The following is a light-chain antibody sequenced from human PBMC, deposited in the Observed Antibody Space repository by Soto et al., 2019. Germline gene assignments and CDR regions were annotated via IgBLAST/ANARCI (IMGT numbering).Light chain of an antibody. J-gene: IGLJ1*01. CDR3: SSYTSSGTLV. Sequence: QSALTQPASVSGSPGQSITISCTGSSSNVGGYNHVSWYQQHPGKAPKVMIYEVNNRPSGVSDRFSGSKSGNTASLTISGLQADDEADYYCSSYTSSGTLVFGTGTKLTVL. CDR2: EVN. V-gene: IGLV2-14*01. CDR1: SSNVGGYNH.